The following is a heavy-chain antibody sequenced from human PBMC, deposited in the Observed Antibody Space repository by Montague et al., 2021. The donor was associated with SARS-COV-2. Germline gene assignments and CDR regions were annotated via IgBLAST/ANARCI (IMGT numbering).Heavy chain of an antibody. CDR1: GDSVSTNSGT. J-gene: IGHJ4*02. V-gene: IGHV6-1*01. CDR3: ARAERGSCGDGNCYQYFFNY. D-gene: IGHD2-15*01. CDR2: TYYGSEWYS. Sequence: CAISGDSVSTNSGTWSWVRLSPSRGLEWLGRTYYGSEWYSDYSVSVKSRISINPDTSKNQFSLQLNSVTPEDTAVYYCARAERGSCGDGNCYQYFFNYWGQGTLVTVSS.